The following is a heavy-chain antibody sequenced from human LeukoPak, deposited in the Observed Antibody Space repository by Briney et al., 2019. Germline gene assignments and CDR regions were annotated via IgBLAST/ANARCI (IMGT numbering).Heavy chain of an antibody. J-gene: IGHJ6*02. CDR3: ARGGVVPAANYYYYYGMDV. CDR2: INHSGST. Sequence: SETLSLTCAVYGGSFSGYYRSWIRQPPGKGLEWIGEINHSGSTNYNPSLKSRVTISVDTSKNQFSLKLSSVTAADTAVYYCARGGVVPAANYYYYYGMDVWGQGTTVTVSS. D-gene: IGHD2-2*01. V-gene: IGHV4-34*01. CDR1: GGSFSGYY.